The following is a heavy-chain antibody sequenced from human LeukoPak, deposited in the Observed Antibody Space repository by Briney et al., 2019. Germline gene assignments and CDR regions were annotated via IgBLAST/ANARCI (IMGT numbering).Heavy chain of an antibody. CDR2: ISYDGSNK. J-gene: IGHJ4*02. CDR1: GFTFSSYA. V-gene: IGHV3-30*04. Sequence: GSLRLSCAASGFTFSSYAMHWVRQAPGKGLEWVAVISYDGSNKYYADSVKGRFTISRDNSKNTLYLQMNSLRAEDTAVYYCARDVAARRRGYFDYWGQGTLVTVSS. D-gene: IGHD6-6*01. CDR3: ARDVAARRRGYFDY.